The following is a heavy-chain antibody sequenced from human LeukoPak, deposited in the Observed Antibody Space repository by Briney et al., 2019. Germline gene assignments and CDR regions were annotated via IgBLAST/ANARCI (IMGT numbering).Heavy chain of an antibody. Sequence: LWASVKVSCKASGYTFTGYYMHWVRQAPGQGLEWMGWINPNSGGTNYAQKFQGRVTMTRDTSISTAYMELSRLRSDDTAVYYCARTGRRTTNFPGYWGQGTLVTVSS. CDR1: GYTFTGYY. CDR3: ARTGRRTTNFPGY. D-gene: IGHD4-17*01. CDR2: INPNSGGT. V-gene: IGHV1-2*02. J-gene: IGHJ4*02.